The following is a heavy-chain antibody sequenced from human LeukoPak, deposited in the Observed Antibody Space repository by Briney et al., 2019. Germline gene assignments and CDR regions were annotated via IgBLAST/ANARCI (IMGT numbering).Heavy chain of an antibody. Sequence: GGSLRLSCAASGFTFSSYAMSWVRQAPGKGLEWVSAISGSGGSTYYADSVKGRFTISRDNSKNTLYLQMNSLRAEDTAVYYCAKGVRYSSSWYACFDYWGQGTLVTVSS. D-gene: IGHD6-13*01. J-gene: IGHJ4*02. CDR1: GFTFSSYA. CDR3: AKGVRYSSSWYACFDY. CDR2: ISGSGGST. V-gene: IGHV3-23*01.